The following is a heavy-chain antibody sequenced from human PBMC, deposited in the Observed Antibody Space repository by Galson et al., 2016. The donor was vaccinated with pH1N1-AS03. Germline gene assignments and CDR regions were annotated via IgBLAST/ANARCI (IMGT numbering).Heavy chain of an antibody. J-gene: IGHJ6*02. D-gene: IGHD5-24*01. CDR3: ARVSGEDGRGGYKGASAMDA. CDR2: ISPMVGLA. Sequence: SVKVSCKASGGTLSSHTINWVRQAPGQGLEWMGRISPMVGLADYAQKLQDRVTITADKSTSTVYMELGSLRSEDTAVYYCARVSGEDGRGGYKGASAMDAWGQGDTVTVSS. V-gene: IGHV1-69*02. CDR1: GGTLSSHT.